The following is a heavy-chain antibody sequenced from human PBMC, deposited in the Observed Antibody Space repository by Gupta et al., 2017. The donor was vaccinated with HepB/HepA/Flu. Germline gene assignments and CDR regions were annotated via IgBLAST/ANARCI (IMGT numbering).Heavy chain of an antibody. J-gene: IGHJ4*02. CDR1: GFTFIHAW. CDR2: IKSKNSGGTT. Sequence: EAQLVQSGGGLVKPGESLRLSCAASGFTFIHAWMIWVRQVPGKGLEWVGRIKSKNSGGTTDFAAPVKGRFTISRDDSQNTLYLQMNNLKTDDTAMYYCAAVRDPTTYSWLYWGQGTLVTVSS. V-gene: IGHV3-15*01. D-gene: IGHD2-15*01. CDR3: AAVRDPTTYSWLY.